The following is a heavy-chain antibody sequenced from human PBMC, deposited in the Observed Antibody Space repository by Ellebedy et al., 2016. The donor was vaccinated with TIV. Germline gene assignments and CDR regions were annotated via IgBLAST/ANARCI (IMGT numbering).Heavy chain of an antibody. CDR1: GFTFSSYW. J-gene: IGHJ6*02. V-gene: IGHV3-74*01. CDR2: VASDGSIT. CDR3: ARATTYYYDSSGKTHGYYALDV. D-gene: IGHD3-22*01. Sequence: GESLKISCAVSGFTFSSYWMHWVRQVPGKGLVWVSHVASDGSITSHADSVKGRFTISRDNAKNILYLQMNSLRAEDTAVYYCARATTYYYDSSGKTHGYYALDVWGRGTTVTVAS.